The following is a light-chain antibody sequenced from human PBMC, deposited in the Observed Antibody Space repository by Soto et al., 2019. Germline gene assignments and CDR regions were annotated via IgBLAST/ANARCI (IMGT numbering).Light chain of an antibody. J-gene: IGKJ1*01. CDR1: QSISSW. V-gene: IGKV1-5*03. Sequence: DIQMTQSPSTLSASVGGRVTITCRASQSISSWLAWYQQKPGKAPKLLIYKASSLESGVPPRFSGSGSGTDFTLAISSLQPEDSATYYCLQDINYPWTFGQGTKVDIK. CDR2: KAS. CDR3: LQDINYPWT.